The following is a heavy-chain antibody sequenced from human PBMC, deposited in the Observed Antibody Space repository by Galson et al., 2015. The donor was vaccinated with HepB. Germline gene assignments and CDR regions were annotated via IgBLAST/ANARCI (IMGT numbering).Heavy chain of an antibody. CDR2: FRSKADGGTT. D-gene: IGHD3-3*01. J-gene: IGHJ4*02. V-gene: IGHV3-15*01. CDR1: GFTFTDAW. CDR3: TTGPEKSWSGDFDY. Sequence: SLRLSCAASGFTFTDAWMSWVRQAPGMGLEWVGRFRSKADGGTTDYAAPVKGRLTISRDDSKSMVYLQMNSLKIEDTAVYYCTTGPEKSWSGDFDYWGQGTLVTVSS.